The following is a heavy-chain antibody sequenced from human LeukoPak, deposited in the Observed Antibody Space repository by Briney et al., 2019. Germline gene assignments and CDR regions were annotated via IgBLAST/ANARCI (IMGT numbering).Heavy chain of an antibody. CDR2: IYYTGST. V-gene: IGHV4-39*01. D-gene: IGHD2-2*01. Sequence: SETLSLTCTVSGDSISGSNLFWGWIRQPPGKGLEWIGTIYYTGSTYSNPSLKSRFTISVDTSKNQFSLKLNSVTAADTAVYYCATYCSTTSCPHRRAFDIWGQGTMVTVSS. CDR3: ATYCSTTSCPHRRAFDI. CDR1: GDSISGSNLF. J-gene: IGHJ3*02.